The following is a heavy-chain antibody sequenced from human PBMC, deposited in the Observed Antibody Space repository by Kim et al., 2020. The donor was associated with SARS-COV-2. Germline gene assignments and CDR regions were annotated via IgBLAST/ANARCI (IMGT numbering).Heavy chain of an antibody. J-gene: IGHJ6*02. CDR2: INHSGST. CDR1: GGSFSGYY. CDR3: ARGPRRDILTGYSQPAPYYYHGMDV. V-gene: IGHV4-34*01. D-gene: IGHD3-9*01. Sequence: SETLSLTCAVYGGSFSGYYWSWIRQPPGKGLEWIGEINHSGSTNYNPSLKSRVTISVDTSKNQFSLKLSSVTAADTAVYYCARGPRRDILTGYSQPAPYYYHGMDVWCQGTTLTVS.